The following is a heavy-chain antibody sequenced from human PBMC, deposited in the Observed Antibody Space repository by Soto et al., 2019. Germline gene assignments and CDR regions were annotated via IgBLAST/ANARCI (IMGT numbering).Heavy chain of an antibody. CDR1: GFTFSSYG. CDR3: ARGYCRGGNCLGGY. CDR2: IWYDGSNK. D-gene: IGHD2-15*01. J-gene: IGHJ4*02. V-gene: IGHV3-33*01. Sequence: QVQLVESGGGVVQPGRSLRLSCAASGFTFSSYGMHWVRQAPGKGLEWVALIWYDGSNKYYADSVQGRFTISRDNSKNTLYLQMNSLRAEDTAVYYCARGYCRGGNCLGGYWGQGTLVTVSS.